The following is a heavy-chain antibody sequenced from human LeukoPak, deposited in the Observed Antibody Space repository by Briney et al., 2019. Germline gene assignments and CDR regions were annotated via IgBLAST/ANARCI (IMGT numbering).Heavy chain of an antibody. CDR1: GYTFTTYA. J-gene: IGHJ1*01. V-gene: IGHV1-3*01. CDR2: INAGNGNT. Sequence: ASVKVSCKASGYTFTTYAMHWVRQAPGQRLEWMGWINAGNGNTKYSQKFQARVTITRDTSASTAYMELSSLRSEDTAVYYCARGSTYYYDSSGYYYAEYFQHWGQGTLVTVSS. D-gene: IGHD3-22*01. CDR3: ARGSTYYYDSSGYYYAEYFQH.